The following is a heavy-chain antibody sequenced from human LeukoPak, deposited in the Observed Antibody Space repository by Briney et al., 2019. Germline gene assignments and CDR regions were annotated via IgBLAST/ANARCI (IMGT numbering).Heavy chain of an antibody. D-gene: IGHD2-2*01. CDR1: GFTFSSYA. V-gene: IGHV3-23*01. CDR3: AKADCSSTSCRFRYYFDY. CDR2: ISGSGGST. Sequence: GGSLRLSCAASGFTFSSYAMSWVRQAPGKGLEWVSAISGSGGSTYYADSVKGRFTISRDNSKYTLYLQMNSLRAEDTAVYYCAKADCSSTSCRFRYYFDYWGQGTLVSVSS. J-gene: IGHJ4*02.